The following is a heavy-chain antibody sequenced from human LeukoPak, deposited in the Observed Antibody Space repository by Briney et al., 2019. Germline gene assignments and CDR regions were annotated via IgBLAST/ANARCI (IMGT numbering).Heavy chain of an antibody. J-gene: IGHJ4*02. CDR2: ISGSGSST. D-gene: IGHD4-17*01. Sequence: GGSLRLSCAASGFTFRSYAMNWVRQAPGKGLEWVSVISGSGSSTYYADSVKGRFTISRDNAKNSLYLQMNSLRAEDTAVYYCARTLDYGDYLYFDYWGQGTLVTVSS. V-gene: IGHV3-23*01. CDR3: ARTLDYGDYLYFDY. CDR1: GFTFRSYA.